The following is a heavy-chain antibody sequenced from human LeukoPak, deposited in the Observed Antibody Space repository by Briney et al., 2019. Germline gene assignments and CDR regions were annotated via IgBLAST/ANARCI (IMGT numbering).Heavy chain of an antibody. D-gene: IGHD5-18*01. J-gene: IGHJ6*02. CDR3: AKGYSYGFSGMDV. V-gene: IGHV3-9*01. CDR2: ISWNSGSI. Sequence: PGGSLRLSCAASGFTFDDYAMHWVRQAPGKGLEWVSGISWNSGSIGYADSVKGRFTISRDTAKNSLYLQMNSLRAEDTALYYCAKGYSYGFSGMDVWGQGTTVTVSS. CDR1: GFTFDDYA.